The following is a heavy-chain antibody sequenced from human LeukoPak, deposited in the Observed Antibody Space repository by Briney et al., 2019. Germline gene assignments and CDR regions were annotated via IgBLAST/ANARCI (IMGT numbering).Heavy chain of an antibody. CDR1: GFTFSSYW. CDR3: ARLNWNYEIDP. D-gene: IGHD1-7*01. Sequence: GGSLRHSCAASGFTFSSYWMSWFRQAPGKGLEWVANIKQDGSEKYYVDSVKGRFTISRDNAKNSLYLQMNSLRAEDTAVYYCARLNWNYEIDPWGQGTLVTVSS. CDR2: IKQDGSEK. J-gene: IGHJ5*02. V-gene: IGHV3-7*05.